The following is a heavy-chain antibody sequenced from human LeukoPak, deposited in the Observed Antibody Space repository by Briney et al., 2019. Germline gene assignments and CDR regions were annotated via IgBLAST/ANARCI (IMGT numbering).Heavy chain of an antibody. CDR1: GFTFSSYG. Sequence: GGSLRLSCAASGFTFSSYGMHWVRQAPGKGLEWVAVISYDGSNKYYADSVKGRFTISRDNSKNTLYLQMNSLTDEDTGVYYCARGGGSGRYGLPFDSWGQGTLVTVSS. D-gene: IGHD6-13*01. CDR3: ARGGGSGRYGLPFDS. V-gene: IGHV3-30*03. CDR2: ISYDGSNK. J-gene: IGHJ4*02.